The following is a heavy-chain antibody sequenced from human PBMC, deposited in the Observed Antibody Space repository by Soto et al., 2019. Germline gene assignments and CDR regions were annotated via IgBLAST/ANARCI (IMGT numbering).Heavy chain of an antibody. CDR1: GFTFSRYA. Sequence: QVQLVESGGGVVQPGRSLRLSCEASGFTFSRYAMLWVRQAPGKGLEWVAVISYDGSTQYYADSVKGRFTISRDNSKNAMYLQLNGMRDDDTALYYCGRGDIPHWEIGGGFDYWGQGTQVTASS. CDR2: ISYDGSTQ. D-gene: IGHD1-26*01. CDR3: GRGDIPHWEIGGGFDY. J-gene: IGHJ4*02. V-gene: IGHV3-30-3*01.